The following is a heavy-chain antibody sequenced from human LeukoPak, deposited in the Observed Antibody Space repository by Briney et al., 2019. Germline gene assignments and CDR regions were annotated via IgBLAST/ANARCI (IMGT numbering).Heavy chain of an antibody. V-gene: IGHV4-34*01. D-gene: IGHD3-22*01. J-gene: IGHJ4*02. CDR2: INHSGST. CDR1: GGSFSGYY. Sequence: ETLSLTCAVYGGSFSGYYWSWIRQPPGKGLEWIGEINHSGSTNYNPSLKSRVTISVDTSKNQFSLKLSSVTAADTAVYYCARPPHYYDTSGYSVWGQGTLVTVSS. CDR3: ARPPHYYDTSGYSV.